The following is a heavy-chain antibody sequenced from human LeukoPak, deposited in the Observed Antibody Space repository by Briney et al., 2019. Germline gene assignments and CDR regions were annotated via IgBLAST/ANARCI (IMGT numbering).Heavy chain of an antibody. Sequence: PGGSLRLSCAASGFTFSSNYMNWVRQAPGKGLEWVPVIYSGGSTYYADSVKGRLTISRDSSKNTLYLQMNTLRAEDTAVYYCARESSGYYFDYWGQGTLVTVSS. CDR3: ARESSGYYFDY. CDR2: IYSGGST. V-gene: IGHV3-53*01. J-gene: IGHJ4*02. CDR1: GFTFSSNY. D-gene: IGHD6-25*01.